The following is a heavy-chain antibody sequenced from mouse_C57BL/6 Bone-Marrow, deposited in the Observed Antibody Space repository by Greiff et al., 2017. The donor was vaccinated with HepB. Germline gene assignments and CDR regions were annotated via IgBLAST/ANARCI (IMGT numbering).Heavy chain of an antibody. CDR1: GYTFTSYW. CDR2: IDPSDSYT. J-gene: IGHJ4*01. V-gene: IGHV1-69*01. D-gene: IGHD2-4*01. Sequence: QVQLQQPGAELVMPGASVKLSCKASGYTFTSYWMHWVKQRPGQGLEWIGEIDPSDSYTNYNQKFKGKSTLTVDKSSSTAYMQLSSLTSEDSAVYYCPREDDYVPNDYAMDYWGQGTSVTVSS. CDR3: PREDDYVPNDYAMDY.